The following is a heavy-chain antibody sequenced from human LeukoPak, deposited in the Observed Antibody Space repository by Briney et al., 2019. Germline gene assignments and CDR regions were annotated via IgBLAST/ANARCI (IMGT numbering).Heavy chain of an antibody. V-gene: IGHV3-30*18. CDR1: GFTFSNYG. CDR3: AKEKNYYDSSGYYYYYYGMDV. CDR2: ISYDGSNK. D-gene: IGHD3-22*01. J-gene: IGHJ6*02. Sequence: GGSLRLSCAASGFTFSNYGMHWVRQAPGKGLEWVAVISYDGSNKYYADSVKGRFTVSRDNSKNTLYLQMNSLRAEDTAVYYCAKEKNYYDSSGYYYYYYGMDVWGQGTTVTVSS.